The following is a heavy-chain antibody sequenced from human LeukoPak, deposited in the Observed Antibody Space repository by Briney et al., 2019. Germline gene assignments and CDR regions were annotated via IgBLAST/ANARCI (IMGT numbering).Heavy chain of an antibody. CDR2: INPNSGGT. CDR1: GYTFTGYY. CDR3: AGPDIVVVPAAIRKDYYYYYGMDV. D-gene: IGHD2-2*02. Sequence: ASVKVSCKASGYTFTGYYMHWVRQAPGQGLEWMGWINPNSGGTNYAQKFQGRVTMTRDTSISTAYMELSRLRSDDTAVYYCAGPDIVVVPAAIRKDYYYYYGMDVWGQGTTVIVSS. V-gene: IGHV1-2*02. J-gene: IGHJ6*02.